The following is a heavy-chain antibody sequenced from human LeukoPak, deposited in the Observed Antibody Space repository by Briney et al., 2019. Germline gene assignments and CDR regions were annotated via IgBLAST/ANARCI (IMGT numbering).Heavy chain of an antibody. J-gene: IGHJ3*02. CDR2: IIPIFGTA. CDR3: ARDLFGYYDSSGKDAFDI. Sequence: SVKVSCKASGGTFSSYAISWVQQAPGQGLEWMGGIIPIFGTANYAQKFQGRVTITADESTSTAYMELSSLRSEDTAVYYCARDLFGYYDSSGKDAFDIWGQGTMVTVSS. D-gene: IGHD3-22*01. V-gene: IGHV1-69*13. CDR1: GGTFSSYA.